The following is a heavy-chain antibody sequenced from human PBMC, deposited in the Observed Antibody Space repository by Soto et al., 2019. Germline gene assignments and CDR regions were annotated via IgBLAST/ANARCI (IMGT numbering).Heavy chain of an antibody. D-gene: IGHD3-10*01. V-gene: IGHV1-18*01. CDR3: ARGFGSGSYYES. Sequence: QVQLVQSGAEVKKPGASVQVSCKASGYTFINYGITWVRQAPGQGLEWMGGINTFNGNTNYAQKLQGRXXMXTEXSTSTAYMELRSLRSDDTAVYYCARGFGSGSYYESWGQGTLVTVSS. J-gene: IGHJ5*02. CDR1: GYTFINYG. CDR2: INTFNGNT.